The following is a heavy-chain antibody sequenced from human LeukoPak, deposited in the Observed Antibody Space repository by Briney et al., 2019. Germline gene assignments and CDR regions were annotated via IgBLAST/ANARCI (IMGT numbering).Heavy chain of an antibody. CDR1: GGSISSSSFY. CDR2: IYYTGNT. CDR3: ASPRACSGGGCYPD. V-gene: IGHV4-39*01. D-gene: IGHD2-15*01. J-gene: IGHJ4*01. Sequence: SETLSLTCTVSGGSISSSSFYWGWIRQPPGKGLEWIGSIYYTGNTYYNPSLKSRVTISVDTSKNQFSLRLSSVTAAGTAVYYCASPRACSGGGCYPDWGQGTLLTVSS.